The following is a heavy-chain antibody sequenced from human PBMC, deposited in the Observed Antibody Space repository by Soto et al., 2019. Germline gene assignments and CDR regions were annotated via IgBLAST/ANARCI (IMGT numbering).Heavy chain of an antibody. Sequence: EVQLVESGGGLVQPGRSLRLSCAASGFTFDDYAMHWVRQAPGKGLEWVSGISWNSGSIGYAGSVKGRFTISRDNAKNSMYLQMNSLRAEDTALYYCAKDSRFRGYCSGGSCYPRLDYWGQGTLVTVSS. J-gene: IGHJ4*02. CDR1: GFTFDDYA. CDR3: AKDSRFRGYCSGGSCYPRLDY. V-gene: IGHV3-9*01. CDR2: ISWNSGSI. D-gene: IGHD2-15*01.